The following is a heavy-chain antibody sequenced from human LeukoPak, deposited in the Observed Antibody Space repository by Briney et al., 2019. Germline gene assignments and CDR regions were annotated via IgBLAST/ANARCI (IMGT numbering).Heavy chain of an antibody. Sequence: KSSETLSLTCAVYGGSFSGYYWSWIRQPPGKGLEWIGEINHSGSTNYNPSLKSRVTISVDTSKNQFSLKLSSVTAADTAVYYCARGPLLRFYDSSGSTPLDYWGQGTLVTVSS. V-gene: IGHV4-34*01. D-gene: IGHD3-22*01. J-gene: IGHJ4*02. CDR2: INHSGST. CDR3: ARGPLLRFYDSSGSTPLDY. CDR1: GGSFSGYY.